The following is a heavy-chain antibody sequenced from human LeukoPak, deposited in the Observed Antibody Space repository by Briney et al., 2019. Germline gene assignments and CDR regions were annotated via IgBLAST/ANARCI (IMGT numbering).Heavy chain of an antibody. D-gene: IGHD6-19*01. Sequence: SVKVSCKASGGTFSSYAISWVRQAPGQGLEWMGGIIPIFGTANYAQKFQGRVTITADESTSTAYMELSSLRSEDTAVYYCARDNQYSSGWGSWFDPWGQGTLVTVSS. V-gene: IGHV1-69*13. CDR3: ARDNQYSSGWGSWFDP. J-gene: IGHJ5*02. CDR1: GGTFSSYA. CDR2: IIPIFGTA.